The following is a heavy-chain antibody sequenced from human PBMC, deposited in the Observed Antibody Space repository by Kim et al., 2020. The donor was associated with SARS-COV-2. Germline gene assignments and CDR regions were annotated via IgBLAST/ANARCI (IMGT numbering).Heavy chain of an antibody. CDR1: GYSFTSYW. CDR2: IDPSDSYT. D-gene: IGHD6-19*01. V-gene: IGHV5-10-1*01. J-gene: IGHJ3*02. CDR3: ARVGPKQPGGWEGGDAFDI. Sequence: GESLKISCKGSGYSFTSYWISWVRQMPGKGLEWMGRIDPSDSYTNYSPSFQGHVTISADKSISTAYLQWSSLKASDTAMYYCARVGPKQPGGWEGGDAFDIWGQGTMVTVSS.